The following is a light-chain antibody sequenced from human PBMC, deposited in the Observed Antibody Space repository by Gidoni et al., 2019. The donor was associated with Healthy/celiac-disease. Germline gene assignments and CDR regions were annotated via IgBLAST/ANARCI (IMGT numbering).Light chain of an antibody. Sequence: DIVMTQSPDSLAVSLGERATINCKSSQSVLYSSNNKNYLAWYQQKPGQPPKLLSYWESTRESGVPDRFSGSGSGTDFTLTISSLQAEDVAVYYCQQYYSTPPTFGQGTKVEIK. CDR1: QSVLYSSNNKNY. J-gene: IGKJ1*01. CDR2: WES. V-gene: IGKV4-1*01. CDR3: QQYYSTPPT.